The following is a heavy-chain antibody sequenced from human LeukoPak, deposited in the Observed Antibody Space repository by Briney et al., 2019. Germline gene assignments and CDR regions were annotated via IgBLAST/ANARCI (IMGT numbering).Heavy chain of an antibody. Sequence: SVKVSCKASGYTFTSYYMHWVRQAPGQGLEWMEGIIPIFGTANYAQKFQGRVTITTDESTSTAYMELSSLRSEDTAVYYCARPRHTAMVIGFDYWGQGTLVTVSS. J-gene: IGHJ4*02. D-gene: IGHD5-18*01. CDR1: GYTFTSYY. V-gene: IGHV1-69*05. CDR3: ARPRHTAMVIGFDY. CDR2: IIPIFGTA.